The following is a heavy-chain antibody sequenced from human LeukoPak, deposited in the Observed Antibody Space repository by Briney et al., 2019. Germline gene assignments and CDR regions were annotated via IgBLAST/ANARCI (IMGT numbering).Heavy chain of an antibody. V-gene: IGHV4-61*02. D-gene: IGHD2-15*01. CDR2: IYTSGST. J-gene: IGHJ4*02. Sequence: PSETLSLTCTVSGGSISSGSYYWSWIRQPAGKGLEWIGRIYTSGSTNYNPSLKSRVIISVGTSKNQFSLELSSVTAADTAVYYCAREDRYCSGGSCYSWGQGTLVTVSS. CDR1: GGSISSGSYY. CDR3: AREDRYCSGGSCYS.